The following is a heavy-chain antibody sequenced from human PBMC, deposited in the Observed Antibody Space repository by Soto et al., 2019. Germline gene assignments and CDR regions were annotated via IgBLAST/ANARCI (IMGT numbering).Heavy chain of an antibody. D-gene: IGHD2-21*01. CDR2: IDWNDDK. Sequence: SGPTLVNPTQTLTLTCTISGFSLSTDGMCVSWIRQPPGKALEWLARIDWNDDKYYSTSLKTRLTISKDTSKNQAVLTMTKLDPADTATYYCSRVWWFGEKEYFQIWAQGNLVTVSS. CDR1: GFSLSTDGMC. J-gene: IGHJ1*01. V-gene: IGHV2-70*11. CDR3: SRVWWFGEKEYFQI.